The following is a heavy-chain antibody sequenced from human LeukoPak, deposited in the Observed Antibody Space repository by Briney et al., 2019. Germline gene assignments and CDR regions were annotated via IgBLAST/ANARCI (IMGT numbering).Heavy chain of an antibody. CDR2: IIPIFGTA. CDR3: ARTGVLGGYRAGELNWFDP. V-gene: IGHV1-69*13. J-gene: IGHJ5*02. D-gene: IGHD2-8*02. CDR1: VGTFSSYA. Sequence: SVKLSCKASVGTFSSYAISWVRQAPGHGLEWMGGIIPIFGTANYAQKFQGRVTITADESTSTAYMELSSLRSEDTAVYYCARTGVLGGYRAGELNWFDPWGQGTLVTVSS.